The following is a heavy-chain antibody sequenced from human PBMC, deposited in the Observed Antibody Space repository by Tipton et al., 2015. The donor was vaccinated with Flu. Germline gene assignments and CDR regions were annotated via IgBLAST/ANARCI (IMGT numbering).Heavy chain of an antibody. CDR3: ARDEGVVNYYFGMDA. V-gene: IGHV3-33*01. CDR1: GFDFSVYG. D-gene: IGHD6-6*01. J-gene: IGHJ6*02. CDR2: IWYDGSNE. Sequence: SLRLSCSTSGFDFSVYGMHWVRQAPGKGLEWVAVIWYDGSNEHYSDSVKGRFTISRDNSKKTLYLQMNNLKVEDTAVYYCARDEGVVNYYFGMDAWGQGTTVTVSS.